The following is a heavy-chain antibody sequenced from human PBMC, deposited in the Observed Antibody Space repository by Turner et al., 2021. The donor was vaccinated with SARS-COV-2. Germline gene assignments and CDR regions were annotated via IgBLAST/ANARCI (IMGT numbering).Heavy chain of an antibody. D-gene: IGHD3-16*01. J-gene: IGHJ4*02. Sequence: QLHLQGSGSGQVRPSETLSHTCTFPGGSISISSYYWVWIRQTPGRGLEWSGSISDTGNTFYNPSLKCRVTISIETSKNQFSLTLSSVTAADTGLFYCARRLLPPDYGYVDYWGQGALVTVSS. CDR3: ARRLLPPDYGYVDY. CDR2: ISDTGNT. V-gene: IGHV4-39*01. CDR1: GGSISISSYY.